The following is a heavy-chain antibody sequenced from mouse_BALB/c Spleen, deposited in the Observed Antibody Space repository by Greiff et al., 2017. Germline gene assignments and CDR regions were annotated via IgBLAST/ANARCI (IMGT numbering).Heavy chain of an antibody. J-gene: IGHJ1*01. V-gene: IGHV2-4-1*01. Sequence: QVQLKESGPSLVQPSQSLSITCTVSGFSLTSYGVHWVRQSPGKGLEWLGMIWGGGSTDYNSALKSRLSISKDNSKSQVFLKMNSLQTDDTAMYYCARGSYRYDDWYFDVWGAGTTVTVSS. CDR3: ARGSYRYDDWYFDV. CDR2: IWGGGST. D-gene: IGHD2-14*01. CDR1: GFSLTSYG.